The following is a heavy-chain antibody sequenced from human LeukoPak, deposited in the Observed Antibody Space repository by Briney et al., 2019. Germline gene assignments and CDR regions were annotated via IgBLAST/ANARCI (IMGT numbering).Heavy chain of an antibody. D-gene: IGHD3-10*01. CDR1: GFTFSSYG. CDR3: ARGSWFGELVGASDI. V-gene: IGHV3-33*01. CDR2: IWYDGSNK. J-gene: IGHJ3*02. Sequence: PGGSLRLSCAASGFTFSSYGMHWVRQAPGKGLEWVAVIWYDGSNKYYAGSVKGRFTISRDNSKNTLYLQMNSLRAEDTAVYYCARGSWFGELVGASDIWGQGTMVTVSS.